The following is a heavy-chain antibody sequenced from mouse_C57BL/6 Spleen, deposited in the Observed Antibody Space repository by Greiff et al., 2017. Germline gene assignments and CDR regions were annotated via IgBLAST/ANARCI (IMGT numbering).Heavy chain of an antibody. J-gene: IGHJ4*01. CDR1: GYTFTSYW. CDR3: ARRDGYWAMDY. V-gene: IGHV1-61*01. Sequence: QVQLQQPGAELVRPGSSVKLSCKASGYTFTSYWMDWVKQRPGQGLEWIGNIYPSDSETHYNQKFKDKAALTVDKSSSTAYMQLSSLTSEDSAVXYCARRDGYWAMDYWGQGTSVTVSS. D-gene: IGHD2-3*01. CDR2: IYPSDSET.